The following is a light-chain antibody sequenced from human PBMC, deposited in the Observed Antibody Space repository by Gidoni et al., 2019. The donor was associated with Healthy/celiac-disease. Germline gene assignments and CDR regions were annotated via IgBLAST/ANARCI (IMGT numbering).Light chain of an antibody. J-gene: IGKJ1*01. V-gene: IGKV3-20*01. CDR1: QSVSSSY. CDR2: GAS. Sequence: DIVLPPSPGTLSLSPRERATLSCRASQSVSSSYLAWYQQKPGQAPRLLIYGASSRATGIPDRFSGSGSGTDFTLTISRLEPEDFAVYYCQQYGSSPGTFGQGTKVEIK. CDR3: QQYGSSPGT.